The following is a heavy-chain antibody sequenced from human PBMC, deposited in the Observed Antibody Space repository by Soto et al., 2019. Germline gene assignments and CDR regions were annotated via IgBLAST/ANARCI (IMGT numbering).Heavy chain of an antibody. D-gene: IGHD3-9*01. V-gene: IGHV2-70*01. CDR3: ARIYYDILTGYYKGVDY. CDR2: IDWDDDK. Sequence: SGPTLVNPTQTLTLTCTFSGFSLSTSGMCVSWIRQPPGKALEWLALIDWDDDKYYNTYLKTRLTISKDTSKNLVVFTMTNMDPLDTATYYCARIYYDILTGYYKGVDYWGQGTLVTVSS. CDR1: GFSLSTSGMC. J-gene: IGHJ4*02.